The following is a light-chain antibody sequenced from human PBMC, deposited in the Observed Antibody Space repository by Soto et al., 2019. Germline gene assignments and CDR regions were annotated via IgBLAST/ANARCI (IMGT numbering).Light chain of an antibody. J-gene: IGLJ3*02. CDR1: SSDVGGYNY. V-gene: IGLV2-14*01. CDR3: SSYTSSSTRV. CDR2: EVS. Sequence: QSALTQPASVSGSPGQSITISCTGTSSDVGGYNYVSWYQQHPGKATKLMIYEVSNRPSGVSNRLSGSKSSNTASLTIAGLQAEDEAYYYCSSYTSSSTRVFGGGNKLTVL.